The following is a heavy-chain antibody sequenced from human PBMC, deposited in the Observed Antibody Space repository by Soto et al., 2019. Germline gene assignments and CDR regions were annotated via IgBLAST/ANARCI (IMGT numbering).Heavy chain of an antibody. CDR2: IKSKTDGGTT. J-gene: IGHJ4*02. CDR1: GFTFSNAW. V-gene: IGHV3-15*01. D-gene: IGHD5-18*01. CDR3: TTEENGRWDSYGYDFDY. Sequence: GGSLRLSCAASGFTFSNAWMSWVRQAPGKGLEWVGRIKSKTDGGTTDYAAPVKGRFTISRDDSKNTLYLQMNSLKTEDTAVYYCTTEENGRWDSYGYDFDYWGQGTLVTVSS.